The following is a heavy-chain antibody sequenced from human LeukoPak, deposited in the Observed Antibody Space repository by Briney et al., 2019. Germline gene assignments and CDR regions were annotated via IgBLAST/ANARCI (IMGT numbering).Heavy chain of an antibody. Sequence: HGESLKISCKGSGYSFTSYWIGRGRQMPGKGLEWMGIIYPGDSDTRYSPSFQGQVTISADKSISTACLQWSSLKASDTAMYYCARLRDGYNYYYDYWGQGTLVTVSS. D-gene: IGHD5-24*01. CDR1: GYSFTSYW. J-gene: IGHJ4*02. CDR3: ARLRDGYNYYYDY. CDR2: IYPGDSDT. V-gene: IGHV5-51*01.